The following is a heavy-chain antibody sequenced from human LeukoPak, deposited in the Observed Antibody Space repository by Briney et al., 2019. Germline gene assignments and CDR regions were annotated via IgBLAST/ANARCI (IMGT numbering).Heavy chain of an antibody. Sequence: GGSLRLSCAVAGFTFSDCYISWIRQAPGKGLEWVSYISSGGSTISHADSVKGRFTISRDNAENSLYLQMNSLRAEDTAVYYCARRAAAGRCFGYWGQGTLVTVSS. CDR1: GFTFSDCY. V-gene: IGHV3-11*01. J-gene: IGHJ4*02. CDR3: ARRAAAGRCFGY. CDR2: ISSGGSTI. D-gene: IGHD6-13*01.